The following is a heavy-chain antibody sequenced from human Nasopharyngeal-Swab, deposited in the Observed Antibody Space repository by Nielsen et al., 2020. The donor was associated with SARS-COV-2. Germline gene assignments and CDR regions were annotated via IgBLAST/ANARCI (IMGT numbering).Heavy chain of an antibody. CDR2: ISAYNGNT. J-gene: IGHJ4*02. D-gene: IGHD2-8*02. Sequence: ASVKVSCKASGYTFTSYGISWVRQAPGQGLEWMGWISAYNGNTNYAQKFQGRVTITADESTSTAYMELSSLRSEDTAVYYCARDQAGGGVLGYWGQGTLVTVSS. CDR3: ARDQAGGGVLGY. CDR1: GYTFTSYG. V-gene: IGHV1-18*01.